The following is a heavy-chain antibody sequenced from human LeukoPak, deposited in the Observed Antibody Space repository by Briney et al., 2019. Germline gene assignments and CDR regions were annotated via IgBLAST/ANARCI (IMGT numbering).Heavy chain of an antibody. V-gene: IGHV6-1*01. CDR2: TYYRSKWYN. D-gene: IGHD1-20*01. Sequence: SQTLSLTCAISGDSVSSNSAAWNWIRQSPSRGLEWLGRTYYRSKWYNDYAVSVKSRITINPDTSKNQFSLQLNSVTPEDTAVYYCARNNPRGHPWPYNWNPIRKHYYYYYMDVWGKGTTVTVSS. CDR3: ARNNPRGHPWPYNWNPIRKHYYYYYMDV. CDR1: GDSVSSNSAA. J-gene: IGHJ6*03.